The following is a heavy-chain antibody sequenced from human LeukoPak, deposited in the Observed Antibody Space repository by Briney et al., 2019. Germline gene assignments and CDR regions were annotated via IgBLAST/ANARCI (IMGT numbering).Heavy chain of an antibody. CDR3: TRGGSPAQGDYMDV. CDR1: GFTFGDYA. CDR2: IRSKAYGGTT. Sequence: GGSLRLSCPASGFTFGDYAMSWVRQAPGKGMEWVGFIRSKAYGGTTEYAASVKGRFTISRDDSKSIAYLQMYTLKTEDTAVYYCTRGGSPAQGDYMDVWGKGTTVTISS. V-gene: IGHV3-49*04. D-gene: IGHD2-15*01. J-gene: IGHJ6*03.